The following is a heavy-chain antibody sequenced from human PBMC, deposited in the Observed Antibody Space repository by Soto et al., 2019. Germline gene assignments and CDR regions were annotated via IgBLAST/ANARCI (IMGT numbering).Heavy chain of an antibody. CDR1: GYTFTRSG. CDR3: AREGVAPYYYYGMDG. D-gene: IGHD5-12*01. V-gene: IGHV1-18*01. Sequence: QVQLVQSGAEVKKPGASVKVSCKASGYTFTRSGISWVRQAPGQGREWMGWISTYNGDTNYAQTFQGRVTMTTDTSKSTVHMEVRSLRSDDTAVYYCAREGVAPYYYYGMDGWGQGTPVTVSS. J-gene: IGHJ6*02. CDR2: ISTYNGDT.